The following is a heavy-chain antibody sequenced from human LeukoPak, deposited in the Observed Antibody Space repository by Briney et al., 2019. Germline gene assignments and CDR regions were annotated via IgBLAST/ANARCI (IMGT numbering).Heavy chain of an antibody. J-gene: IGHJ4*02. CDR3: ARPYYDIWSAYVY. V-gene: IGHV3-64*01. D-gene: IGHD3-3*01. CDR2: ISNGGGST. CDR1: GFTFSSYW. Sequence: GGSLRLSCAASGFTFSSYWMSWVRQAPGKGLEYVSAISNGGGSTHYANSVKGRFTISRDNSKNTLYLQMGSLRAEDMAVYYCARPYYDIWSAYVYWGQGTLVTVSS.